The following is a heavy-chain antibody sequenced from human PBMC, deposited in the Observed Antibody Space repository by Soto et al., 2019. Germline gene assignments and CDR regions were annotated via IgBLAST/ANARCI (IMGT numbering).Heavy chain of an antibody. CDR3: ARGASITVAGTSFDY. D-gene: IGHD6-19*01. V-gene: IGHV3-30-3*01. Sequence: QVQLVESGGGVAQPGRSLRLSCAASGFTFSSHSMHWVRQAPGKGLEWVAVISFDGSYKYYADSVKGRFTISRDNSKNTLYLQMNILRAEDTAVYYCARGASITVAGTSFDYWGQGTLVTVSS. CDR1: GFTFSSHS. CDR2: ISFDGSYK. J-gene: IGHJ4*02.